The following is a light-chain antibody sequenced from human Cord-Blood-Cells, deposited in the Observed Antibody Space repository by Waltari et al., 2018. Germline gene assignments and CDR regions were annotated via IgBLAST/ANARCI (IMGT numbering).Light chain of an antibody. CDR1: QSLLHSNGYNS. CDR3: MQALQTPLT. V-gene: IGKV2-28*01. J-gene: IGKJ4*01. Sequence: DLVMTQSPPSLPVPPGEPASISCRSSQSLLHSNGYNSLDWYLQKPGQSPQLLIYLGSNRASGVPDRFSGSGSGTDFTLKISRVEAEDVGVYYCMQALQTPLTFGGGTKVEIK. CDR2: LGS.